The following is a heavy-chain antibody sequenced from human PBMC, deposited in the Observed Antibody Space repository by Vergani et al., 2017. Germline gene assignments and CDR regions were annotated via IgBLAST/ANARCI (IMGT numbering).Heavy chain of an antibody. D-gene: IGHD1-26*01. V-gene: IGHV3-23*01. Sequence: EVQLLESGGSLKQPGGSVRLSCAASGFTFSTYAMHWVRQAPGKGLGWVSALTGGGGSTYYADSFKGRFIISRDNSRDTLYLQMNSLGPEDTATYYCVKDAGSYENFFDSWGQGTLVTVSS. CDR3: VKDAGSYENFFDS. CDR2: LTGGGGST. CDR1: GFTFSTYA. J-gene: IGHJ4*02.